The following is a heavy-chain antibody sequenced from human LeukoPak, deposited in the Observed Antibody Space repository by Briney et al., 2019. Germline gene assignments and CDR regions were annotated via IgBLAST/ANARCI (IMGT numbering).Heavy chain of an antibody. CDR1: GFTFDDYT. Sequence: PGGSLRLSCEASGFTFDDYTMHWVRQAPGRGLEWVSAISGSGGSTYYADSVKGRFTISRDNSKNTLYLQMNSLRAEDTAVYYCANGGPSVFDYWGQGTLVTVSS. CDR2: ISGSGGST. CDR3: ANGGPSVFDY. J-gene: IGHJ4*02. V-gene: IGHV3-23*01.